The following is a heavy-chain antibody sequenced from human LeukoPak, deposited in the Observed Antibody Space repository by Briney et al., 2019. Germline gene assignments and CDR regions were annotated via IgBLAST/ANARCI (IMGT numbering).Heavy chain of an antibody. CDR2: ISSTASFI. Sequence: GGSLRLSCAASGFTFDSYSMNWVRQVPGKRLEWVSSISSTASFIYYADSVKGRFTISRDNSKNTLYLQMNSLRAEDTAVYYCARVVAYDFWSGLGYWGQGTLVTVSS. CDR1: GFTFDSYS. J-gene: IGHJ4*02. D-gene: IGHD3-3*01. CDR3: ARVVAYDFWSGLGY. V-gene: IGHV3-21*01.